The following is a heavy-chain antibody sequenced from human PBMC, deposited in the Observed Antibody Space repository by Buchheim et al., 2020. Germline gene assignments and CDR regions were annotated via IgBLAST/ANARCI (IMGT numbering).Heavy chain of an antibody. Sequence: EVQLLESGGGLVQSGGSLRLSCTASGFTFDDYAMSWVRQAPGRGLEWVSGTTFSGGITDYADSVKGRFTISSDHFKNMLFLQMNSLRVEDTAVYFCAKFEASNSSNSGFDHWGQGTL. CDR3: AKFEASNSSNSGFDH. J-gene: IGHJ4*02. CDR1: GFTFDDYA. D-gene: IGHD6-6*01. CDR2: TTFSGGIT. V-gene: IGHV3-23*01.